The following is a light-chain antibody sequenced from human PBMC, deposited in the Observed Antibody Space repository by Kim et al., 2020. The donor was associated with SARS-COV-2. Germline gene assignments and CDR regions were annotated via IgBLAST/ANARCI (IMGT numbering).Light chain of an antibody. J-gene: IGLJ2*01. CDR2: GKN. CDR1: SLRTYY. Sequence: VALGQTVRITCQGDSLRTYYATWYQQKPRQAPILVIYGKNNRPSGIPDRFSGSSSGKTASLTITGTQAGDEADYYCNSRDSNDNVVFGGGTQLTVL. CDR3: NSRDSNDNVV. V-gene: IGLV3-19*01.